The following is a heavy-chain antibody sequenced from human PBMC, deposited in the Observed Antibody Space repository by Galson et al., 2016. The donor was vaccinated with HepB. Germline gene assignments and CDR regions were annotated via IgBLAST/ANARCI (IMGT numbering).Heavy chain of an antibody. V-gene: IGHV3-9*01. CDR3: VKATLASVTGRDAFDL. Sequence: SLRLSCAASGFVFHEFAIHWVRQVPGKGLQWVSGIGWNSGNSAYEDSVKGRFTISRDNGKSSLYLQMDSLRAEDTAVDYCVKATLASVTGRDAFDLWGQGTMVTVSS. J-gene: IGHJ3*01. CDR2: IGWNSGNS. CDR1: GFVFHEFA. D-gene: IGHD1-14*01.